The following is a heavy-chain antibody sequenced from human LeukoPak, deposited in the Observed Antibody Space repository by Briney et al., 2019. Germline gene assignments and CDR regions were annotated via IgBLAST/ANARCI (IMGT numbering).Heavy chain of an antibody. CDR3: ARARSPRGTPLLFDY. Sequence: ASVKVSCKASGYTFNIYLIHWVRQAPGQGLEWVGMINPSGGSTTYAQNFQGRLTMTRDMSASTVYMELNSLRSEDTAVFYCARARSPRGTPLLFDYWGQGTLVSVSS. J-gene: IGHJ4*02. D-gene: IGHD2-15*01. CDR1: GYTFNIYL. V-gene: IGHV1-46*02. CDR2: INPSGGST.